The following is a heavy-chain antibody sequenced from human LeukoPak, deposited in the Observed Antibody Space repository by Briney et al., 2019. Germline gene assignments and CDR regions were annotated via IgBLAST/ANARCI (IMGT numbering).Heavy chain of an antibody. CDR3: ARFPERYYFDY. J-gene: IGHJ4*02. D-gene: IGHD3-9*01. CDR2: IELDGSEK. V-gene: IGHV3-7*01. Sequence: GGSLRLSCAASGFTFSSYWMSWVRQAPGKGLEWVANIELDGSEKYYVDSVKGRFTISRDNAKNSLYLQMNNLRAEDTAVYYCARFPERYYFDYWGQGTLVTVSS. CDR1: GFTFSSYW.